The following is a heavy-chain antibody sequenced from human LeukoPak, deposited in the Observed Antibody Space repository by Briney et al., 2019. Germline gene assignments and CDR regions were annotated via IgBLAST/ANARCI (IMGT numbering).Heavy chain of an antibody. CDR3: ARDGAYDFWSGYQYYFDY. CDR2: INSDGSST. D-gene: IGHD3-3*01. Sequence: GGSLRLSCAASGFTFSSYWMHWVRQAPGKGLVWVSRINSDGSSTSYADSVKGRFTISRDNAKNTLYLQTNSLRAEDTAVYYCARDGAYDFWSGYQYYFDYWGQGTLVTVSS. V-gene: IGHV3-74*01. J-gene: IGHJ4*02. CDR1: GFTFSSYW.